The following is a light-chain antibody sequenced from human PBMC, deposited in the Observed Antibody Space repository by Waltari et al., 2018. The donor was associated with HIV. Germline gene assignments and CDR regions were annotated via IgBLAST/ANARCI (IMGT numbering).Light chain of an antibody. CDR2: SNN. CDR3: AAWDDSLKGGA. CDR1: TSTLGGNT. V-gene: IGLV1-44*01. Sequence: QSVLAPPPSASGTPGQRVPISCSASTSTLGGNTVSWYQQLPGTAPKLLIYSNNERPSGVPDRLSGSTSGTSASLVISGLQSEDEADYYCAAWDDSLKGGAFGTGTKVTVL. J-gene: IGLJ1*01.